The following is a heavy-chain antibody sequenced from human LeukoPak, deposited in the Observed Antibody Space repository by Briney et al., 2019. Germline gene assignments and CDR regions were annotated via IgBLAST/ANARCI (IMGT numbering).Heavy chain of an antibody. V-gene: IGHV3-23*01. D-gene: IGHD2-15*01. J-gene: IGHJ3*02. Sequence: GGSLRLSCAASGFTFSSYAMSWVRQAPGKGLEWVSAISGSGGSTYYADSVKGRFTISRDNSKNTLYLQMNSLRAEDTAVYYCAKGNRYCSGGSCYLFGAFDIWGQGTMVTVSS. CDR3: AKGNRYCSGGSCYLFGAFDI. CDR1: GFTFSSYA. CDR2: ISGSGGST.